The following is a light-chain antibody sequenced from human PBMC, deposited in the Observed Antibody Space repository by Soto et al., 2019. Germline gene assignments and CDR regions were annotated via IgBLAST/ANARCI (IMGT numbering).Light chain of an antibody. Sequence: QSVLTQPPSVSAAPGQKVTISCSGSSSNIANNYVSWYQQLPGAAPRLLIYDNNKRPSGIPDRFSGSKSGTSATLGITGLQTGDEADYYCGTWDSNLNIGVFGGGTKVTVL. CDR2: DNN. V-gene: IGLV1-51*01. CDR1: SSNIANNY. J-gene: IGLJ2*01. CDR3: GTWDSNLNIGV.